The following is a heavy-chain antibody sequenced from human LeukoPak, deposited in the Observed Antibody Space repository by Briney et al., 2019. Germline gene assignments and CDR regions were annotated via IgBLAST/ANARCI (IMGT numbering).Heavy chain of an antibody. D-gene: IGHD2-21*02. Sequence: GASVKVSCKASGGTFSSYAISWVRQAPGQGREWMGGIIPIFGTANYAQKFQGRVTITADESTSTAYMELSSLRSEDTAVYYCARAHCGGDCYPSDYWGQGTLVTVSS. CDR1: GGTFSSYA. CDR2: IIPIFGTA. J-gene: IGHJ4*02. CDR3: ARAHCGGDCYPSDY. V-gene: IGHV1-69*13.